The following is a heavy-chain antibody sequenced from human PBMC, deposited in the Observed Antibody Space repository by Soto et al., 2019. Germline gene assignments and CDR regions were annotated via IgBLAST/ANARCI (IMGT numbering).Heavy chain of an antibody. V-gene: IGHV3-23*01. Sequence: EVQLLESGGGLVQPGGSLRPSCAVSGFTFSNYAVGWVRQAPGMGLEWVSSIFGGGGDTYYTASVKGRFTISRDSSENTVFLQMNSLRAEDTALYYCAKYGSKSSPHYLDYWGQGTLVTVSS. CDR3: AKYGSKSSPHYLDY. CDR2: IFGGGGDT. D-gene: IGHD6-13*01. CDR1: GFTFSNYA. J-gene: IGHJ4*02.